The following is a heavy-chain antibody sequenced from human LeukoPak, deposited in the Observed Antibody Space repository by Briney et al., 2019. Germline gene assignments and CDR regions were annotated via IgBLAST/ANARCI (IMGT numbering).Heavy chain of an antibody. CDR1: RLTLSSYR. J-gene: IGHJ6*02. CDR2: ISSSSSTI. CDR3: AREWGYCSSTSCNYYGMDV. D-gene: IGHD2-2*01. Sequence: RGRSLRLSCAASRLTLSSYRVNWVRQAPGRGREWVSYISSSSSTIYNEDSVKGRFTISRDNAKNSLYLQMSRLRAEDTAVYYCAREWGYCSSTSCNYYGMDVWGQGTTVTVSS. V-gene: IGHV3-48*04.